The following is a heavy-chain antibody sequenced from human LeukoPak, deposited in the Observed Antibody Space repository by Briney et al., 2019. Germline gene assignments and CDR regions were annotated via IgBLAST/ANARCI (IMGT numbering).Heavy chain of an antibody. Sequence: GGSLRLSCAASGFTFSSYGMHWIRQAPGKGLEWVAVIWYDGGNKYYADSVKGRCTISRDNSKNTLYLQMNSLRAEDTAVYYCARAAWAAAGMVDFQEWGQGTLVTVSS. J-gene: IGHJ1*01. CDR1: GFTFSSYG. CDR2: IWYDGGNK. V-gene: IGHV3-33*01. CDR3: ARAAWAAAGMVDFQE. D-gene: IGHD6-13*01.